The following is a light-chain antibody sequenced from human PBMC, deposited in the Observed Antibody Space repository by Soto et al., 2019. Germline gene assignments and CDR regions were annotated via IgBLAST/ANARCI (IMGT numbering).Light chain of an antibody. CDR1: TSNIAAGYY. J-gene: IGLJ1*01. CDR3: RRSQRCTRGPYSA. CDR2: VNS. Sequence: LTHGSSVSRAPVQSLAICFTRSTSNIAAGYYLHWYQQLPGTSPNLLLYVNSNRPSVVPDRFSGSNSGTSASLAITGLQAEDVAFFLSRRSQRCTRGPYSAFG. V-gene: IGLV1-40*01.